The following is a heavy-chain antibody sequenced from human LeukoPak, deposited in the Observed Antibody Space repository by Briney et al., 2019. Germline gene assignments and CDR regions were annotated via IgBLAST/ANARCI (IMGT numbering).Heavy chain of an antibody. CDR3: ARDGPQDTAMAIFDY. Sequence: GGSLRLSCAASGFTFSSYGMSWVRQAPGKGLEWVSAISGSGGSTYYADSVKGRFTISRDNAKNSLYLQMNSLRAEDTAVYYCARDGPQDTAMAIFDYWGQGTLVTVSS. V-gene: IGHV3-23*01. J-gene: IGHJ4*02. CDR2: ISGSGGST. D-gene: IGHD5-18*01. CDR1: GFTFSSYG.